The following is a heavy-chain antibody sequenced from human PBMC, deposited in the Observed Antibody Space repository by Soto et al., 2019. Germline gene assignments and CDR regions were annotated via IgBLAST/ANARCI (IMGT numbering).Heavy chain of an antibody. Sequence: QVQLQESGPGLVKPSGTLSLICAVSGGSSTSTNWWTWVRQTPGKGLEWLGEIYHSGSTNYNPSLKSRVTISVDKSKNQFSLQLTSVTVADTAFYYCARGGTTVTRFQHWGQGTLVIVSS. D-gene: IGHD4-17*01. J-gene: IGHJ1*01. V-gene: IGHV4-4*02. CDR1: GGSSTSTNW. CDR2: IYHSGST. CDR3: ARGGTTVTRFQH.